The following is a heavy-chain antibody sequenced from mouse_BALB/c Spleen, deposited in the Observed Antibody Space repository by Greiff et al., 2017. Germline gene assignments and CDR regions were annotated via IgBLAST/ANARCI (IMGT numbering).Heavy chain of an antibody. Sequence: QVQLQQSGPGLVQPSQSLSITCTVSGFSLTSYGVNWVRQPPGKGLEWLGMIWGDGSTDYNSALKSRLSISKDNSKSQVFLKMNSLQTDDTARYYCARDRYDGSDYWGQGTTLTVSS. CDR3: ARDRYDGSDY. CDR2: IWGDGST. J-gene: IGHJ2*01. V-gene: IGHV2-6-7*01. CDR1: GFSLTSYG. D-gene: IGHD1-2*01.